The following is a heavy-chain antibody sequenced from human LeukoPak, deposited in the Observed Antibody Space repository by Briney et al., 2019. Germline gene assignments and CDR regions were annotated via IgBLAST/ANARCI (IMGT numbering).Heavy chain of an antibody. CDR1: GFTFGDYA. CDR3: ARVFDDSSGYYYIGFDY. D-gene: IGHD3-22*01. CDR2: ISSSGSTI. Sequence: GGSLRLSCTASGFTFGDYAMSWIRQAPGKGLEWVSYISSSGSTIYYADSVKGRFTISRDNAKNSLYLQMNSLRAEDTAVYYCARVFDDSSGYYYIGFDYWGQGTLVTVPS. J-gene: IGHJ4*02. V-gene: IGHV3-11*04.